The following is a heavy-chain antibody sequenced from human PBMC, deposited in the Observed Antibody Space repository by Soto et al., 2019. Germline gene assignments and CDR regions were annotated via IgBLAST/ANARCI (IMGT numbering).Heavy chain of an antibody. CDR2: XWXDXTTX. Sequence: QVQLVESGGGVVQPGRSLRLSCAASGFAFHRYGIHWVRQAPGKGLEWVADXWXDXTTXYYADXVKGRFTVSRXDSEXXXXXXXXXXXXXXXXXXXXXXXXXGGDWRFFDYWGQGTLVTVSS. D-gene: IGHD3-16*01. CDR1: GFAFHRYG. CDR3: XXXXXGGDWRFFDY. V-gene: IGHV3-33*03. J-gene: IGHJ4*02.